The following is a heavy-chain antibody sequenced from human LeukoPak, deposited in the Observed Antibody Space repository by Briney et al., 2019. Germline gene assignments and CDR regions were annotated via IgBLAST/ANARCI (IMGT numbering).Heavy chain of an antibody. CDR1: GFTFSSYW. CDR3: ARDASGSYKTNYYYYYYMDV. J-gene: IGHJ6*03. CDR2: INWNGGST. V-gene: IGHV3-20*04. D-gene: IGHD1-26*01. Sequence: PGGSLRLSCAASGFTFSSYWMSWVRQAPGKGLEWVSGINWNGGSTGYADSVKGRFTISRDNAKNSLYLQMNSLRAEDTALYYCARDASGSYKTNYYYYYYMDVWGKGTTVTVSS.